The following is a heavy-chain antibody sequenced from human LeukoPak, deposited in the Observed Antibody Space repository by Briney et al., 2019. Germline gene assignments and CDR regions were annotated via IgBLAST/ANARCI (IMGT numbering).Heavy chain of an antibody. V-gene: IGHV1-46*01. D-gene: IGHD4-23*01. J-gene: IGHJ4*02. CDR3: ARGVAVAIDY. CDR2: INTSGGST. Sequence: ASVKVSCKASGYTFTSYYMHWVRQSPGQGREWMGIINTSGGSTRSAKKSQGRVTMTRDPSTRKVYMELSRLRSEETAVYYCARGVAVAIDYWGQGTLVTVSS. CDR1: GYTFTSYY.